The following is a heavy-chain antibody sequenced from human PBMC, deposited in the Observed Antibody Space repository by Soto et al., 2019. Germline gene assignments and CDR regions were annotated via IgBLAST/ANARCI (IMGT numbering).Heavy chain of an antibody. J-gene: IGHJ4*02. D-gene: IGHD2-15*01. CDR1: GNTFTTYY. V-gene: IGHV1-46*03. CDR3: ARRGYCSGGSCALGFDY. CDR2: INPRDGGT. Sequence: QVQLVQSGAEVKKPGASVKVPCKASGNTFTTYYLHWVRQAPGQVLEWMGVINPRDGGTSYAKKFQGRVTMTGDTSTSTVYTELSSLGSEDTAMYYCARRGYCSGGSCALGFDYWGQGTLVTVSS.